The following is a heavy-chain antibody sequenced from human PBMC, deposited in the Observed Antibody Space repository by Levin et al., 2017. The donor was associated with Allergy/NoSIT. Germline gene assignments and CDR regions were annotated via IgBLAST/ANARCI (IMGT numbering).Heavy chain of an antibody. Sequence: ASVKVSCKASEYTFTAYYMHWVRQAPGQGLEWMGWINPTSGGTTYARNFHGRVTLTRDTSISTAYMELNRVTSDATAVYYCARGRGTVAWGLSYGLDFWGQGTTVTVSS. D-gene: IGHD3-10*01. J-gene: IGHJ6*02. V-gene: IGHV1-2*02. CDR1: EYTFTAYY. CDR2: INPTSGGT. CDR3: ARGRGTVAWGLSYGLDF.